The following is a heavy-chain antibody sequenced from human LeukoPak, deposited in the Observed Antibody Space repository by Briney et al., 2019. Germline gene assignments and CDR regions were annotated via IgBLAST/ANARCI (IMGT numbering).Heavy chain of an antibody. V-gene: IGHV1-18*04. D-gene: IGHD3-16*02. J-gene: IGHJ6*04. CDR2: ISAYNGNT. CDR1: GYPFCSYA. Sequence: ASVKGSCKASGYPFCSYAVSWVRQAPGHGLEWIGWISAYNGNTNYAQKFQGRINMTIDTSTTTAYMELRSLRSDDTAVYYCARRSIVPNWYYYGMDVWGKGTTVTVSS. CDR3: ARRSIVPNWYYYGMDV.